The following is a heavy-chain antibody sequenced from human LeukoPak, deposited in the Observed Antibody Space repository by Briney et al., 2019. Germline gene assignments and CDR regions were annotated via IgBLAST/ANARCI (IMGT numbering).Heavy chain of an antibody. D-gene: IGHD1-20*01. CDR3: VRSVYNWNDVDY. V-gene: IGHV3-23*01. CDR2: IGGDGDST. Sequence: GGSLRLSCAASGFTFSSHAMSWVRQAPGKGLEWVSGIGGDGDSTYYADSAKGRFSIYRDNSKNTLYLQMNSLRAEDTAVYYCVRSVYNWNDVDYWGQGTLVTVSS. CDR1: GFTFSSHA. J-gene: IGHJ4*02.